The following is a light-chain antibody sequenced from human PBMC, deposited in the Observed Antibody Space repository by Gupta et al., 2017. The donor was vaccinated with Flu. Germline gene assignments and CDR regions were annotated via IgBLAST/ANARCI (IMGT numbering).Light chain of an antibody. Sequence: QSALTQPASVSGSPGQSITISSTGTSSDVGGYNYVSWYQQHPGKAPKLMIYEVSNRPSGVSNRFSGSKSGNTASLTISGLQDEDEADYYCSSYTSSSTVVFGGGTKLTVL. CDR2: EVS. CDR1: SSDVGGYNY. J-gene: IGLJ2*01. V-gene: IGLV2-14*01. CDR3: SSYTSSSTVV.